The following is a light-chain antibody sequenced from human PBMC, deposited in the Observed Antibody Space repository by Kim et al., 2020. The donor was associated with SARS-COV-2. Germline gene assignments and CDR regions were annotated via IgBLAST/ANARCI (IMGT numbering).Light chain of an antibody. V-gene: IGKV3-20*01. CDR1: QSVSSSF. CDR3: QHYGGSPPKYT. CDR2: GAS. Sequence: ELVLTQSPGTLSLSSGERATLSCRASQSVSSSFSAWYQQKPGQAPRLLIYGASSRATGTPDRFSGSGSGTYFTLTISRLEPEDFAVYYCQHYGGSPPKYTFGQGTKLEIK. J-gene: IGKJ2*01.